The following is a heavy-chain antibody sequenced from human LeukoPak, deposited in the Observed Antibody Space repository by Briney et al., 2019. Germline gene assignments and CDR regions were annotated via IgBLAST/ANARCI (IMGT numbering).Heavy chain of an antibody. Sequence: GGSLRLSCAASGFSVSSSYMSWVRQAPGTGLQWVSTIYSGGTTHYPDSLKGRFTIARDNSKNALYLQMNNLRAEDTAVYYCARDVYYYDSSGFDPWGQGTLVTVSS. CDR1: GFSVSSSY. CDR3: ARDVYYYDSSGFDP. J-gene: IGHJ5*02. V-gene: IGHV3-66*01. D-gene: IGHD3-22*01. CDR2: IYSGGTT.